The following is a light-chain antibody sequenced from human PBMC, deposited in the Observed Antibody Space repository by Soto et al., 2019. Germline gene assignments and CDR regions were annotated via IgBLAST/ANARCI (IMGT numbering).Light chain of an antibody. CDR3: QQYRT. CDR1: QSVTSTY. Sequence: EIVLTQPPGTLSLSPGERATLSCRASQSVTSTYLAWYQQKPGQAPRLLIYGASSRATGIPDRFSGSGSGTDFTLTISRLEPEDFAVYYCQQYRTFGQGTKVDI. J-gene: IGKJ1*01. V-gene: IGKV3-20*01. CDR2: GAS.